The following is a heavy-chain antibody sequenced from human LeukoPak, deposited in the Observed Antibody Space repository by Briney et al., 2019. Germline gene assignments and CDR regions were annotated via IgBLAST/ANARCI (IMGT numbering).Heavy chain of an antibody. D-gene: IGHD2-2*01. CDR1: GDSLTTYW. Sequence: GESLKISCQGSGDSLTTYWIGWVRQTPGKGPEWMGIIYPANSNTLYSPSFQGRVTISADKSISTVYLQWNSLRASDTALYYCARRKYYSTWFDPWGPGTLVTVSS. CDR2: IYPANSNT. J-gene: IGHJ5*02. CDR3: ARRKYYSTWFDP. V-gene: IGHV5-51*01.